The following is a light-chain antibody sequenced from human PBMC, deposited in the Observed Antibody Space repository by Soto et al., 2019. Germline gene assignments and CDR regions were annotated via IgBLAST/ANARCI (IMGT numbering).Light chain of an antibody. J-gene: IGLJ1*01. Sequence: QSALTQPASVSGSPGQSITISCTGTSSDVGGYNYVSWYQQHPGKAPKLILYEVSNRPSGASNRFSGSKSGNTASLTISGLQAEDESDYYCSSYTSSSTYVFGTGTKVTVL. CDR1: SSDVGGYNY. CDR2: EVS. V-gene: IGLV2-14*01. CDR3: SSYTSSSTYV.